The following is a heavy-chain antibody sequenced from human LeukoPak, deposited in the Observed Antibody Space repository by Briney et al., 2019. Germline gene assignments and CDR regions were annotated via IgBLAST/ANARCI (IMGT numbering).Heavy chain of an antibody. CDR2: ISSSSSYI. V-gene: IGHV3-21*04. D-gene: IGHD6-13*01. J-gene: IGHJ4*02. CDR1: GFTFSSYS. Sequence: GGSLRLSCAASGFTFSSYSMNWVRQAPGKGLEWVSSISSSSSYIYYADSVKGRFTISRDNAKNSLYLQMNSLRAEDTAVYYCAKGYSSSWYSLYYFDYWGQGTLVTVSS. CDR3: AKGYSSSWYSLYYFDY.